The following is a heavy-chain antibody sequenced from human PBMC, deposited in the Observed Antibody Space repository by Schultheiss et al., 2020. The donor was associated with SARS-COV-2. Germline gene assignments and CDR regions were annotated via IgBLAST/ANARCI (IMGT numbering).Heavy chain of an antibody. CDR3: ARGLLAARHLDY. J-gene: IGHJ4*02. V-gene: IGHV1-8*02. CDR1: GYTFTSYY. CDR2: MNPNSGNT. Sequence: ASVKVSCKASGYTFTSYYMHWVRQATGQGLEWMGWMNPNSGNTGYAQKFQGRVTMTRNTSISTAYMELSSLRSEDTAVYYCARGLLAARHLDYWGQGTLVTVSS. D-gene: IGHD6-6*01.